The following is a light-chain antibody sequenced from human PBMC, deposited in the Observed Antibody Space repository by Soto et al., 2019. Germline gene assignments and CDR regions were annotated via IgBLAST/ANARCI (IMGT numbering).Light chain of an antibody. CDR3: QQYNNGPRT. J-gene: IGKJ1*01. CDR2: GAS. Sequence: VLTQSPATLSVAPGERATLSCRASQGIXTFFAWYQQKPGQAPRFLXDGASTRATGSPARFSGSGSGTEFTLTISSMQSEDFAVYYCQQYNNGPRTFGQGTKVEIK. V-gene: IGKV3-15*01. CDR1: QGIXTF.